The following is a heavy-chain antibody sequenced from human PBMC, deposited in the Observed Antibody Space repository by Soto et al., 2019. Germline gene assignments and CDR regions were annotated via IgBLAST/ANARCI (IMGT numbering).Heavy chain of an antibody. Sequence: PSETLSLTCTVSGGSISSSSYYWGWIRQPPGKGLEWIGSIYYSGSTYYNPSLKSRVTISVDTSKNQFSLKLSSVTAEDTAVYYCSRGPRNLDYWGQGALVTVSS. CDR1: GGSISSSSYY. CDR3: SRGPRNLDY. J-gene: IGHJ4*02. V-gene: IGHV4-39*01. CDR2: IYYSGST.